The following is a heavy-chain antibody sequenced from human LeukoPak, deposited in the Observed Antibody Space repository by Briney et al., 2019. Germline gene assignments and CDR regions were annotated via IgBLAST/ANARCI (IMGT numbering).Heavy chain of an antibody. CDR2: ISSSSSYI. D-gene: IGHD6-6*01. J-gene: IGHJ4*02. Sequence: GGSLRLSCAASGFTFSSYSMNWVRQAPGKGLEWVSSISSSSSYIYYPDSVKGRFTISRDNAKNSLYLQMNSLRAEDTAVYYCARVGGSSSSNYWGQGTLVTVSS. CDR3: ARVGGSSSSNY. V-gene: IGHV3-21*01. CDR1: GFTFSSYS.